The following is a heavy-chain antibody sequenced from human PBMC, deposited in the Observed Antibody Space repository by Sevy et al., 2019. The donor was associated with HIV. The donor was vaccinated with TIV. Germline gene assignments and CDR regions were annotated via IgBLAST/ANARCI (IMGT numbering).Heavy chain of an antibody. CDR2: ISSSSSTI. CDR3: ARDPRHYDFWSGYYTGGYYFDY. CDR1: GFTFSSYS. V-gene: IGHV3-48*02. J-gene: IGHJ4*02. Sequence: GGSLRLSCAASGFTFSSYSMNWVRQAPGKGLEWVSYISSSSSTIYYADSVKGRFTISRDNAKSSLYLQMNSLRDEDTAVYYCARDPRHYDFWSGYYTGGYYFDYWGQGTLVTVSS. D-gene: IGHD3-3*01.